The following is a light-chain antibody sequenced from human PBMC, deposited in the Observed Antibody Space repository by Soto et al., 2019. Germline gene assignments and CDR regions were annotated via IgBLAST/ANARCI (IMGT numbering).Light chain of an antibody. J-gene: IGKJ1*01. CDR3: QKYNSAPIW. Sequence: DIQMTQSPSSLSASVGDRVTITCRASQAISNYLAWYQQKTGKAPKLLIYAASTLQSGVPSRFSRSGSGADFTLTIGSLQPEDVATYYCQKYNSAPIWFGQGTKVEIK. CDR2: AAS. V-gene: IGKV1-27*01. CDR1: QAISNY.